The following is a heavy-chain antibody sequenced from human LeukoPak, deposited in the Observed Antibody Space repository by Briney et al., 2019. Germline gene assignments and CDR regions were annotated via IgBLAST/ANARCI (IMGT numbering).Heavy chain of an antibody. CDR1: GYTFTSYG. Sequence: GASVKVSCKASGYTFTSYGISWVRQAPGQGLEWMGWINPNSGGTNYAQKFQGRVTMTRDTSISTAYMELSRLRSDDTAVYYCARDNSPQLLFSVLAEYFQHWGQGTLVTVSS. CDR2: INPNSGGT. V-gene: IGHV1-2*02. J-gene: IGHJ1*01. D-gene: IGHD2-2*01. CDR3: ARDNSPQLLFSVLAEYFQH.